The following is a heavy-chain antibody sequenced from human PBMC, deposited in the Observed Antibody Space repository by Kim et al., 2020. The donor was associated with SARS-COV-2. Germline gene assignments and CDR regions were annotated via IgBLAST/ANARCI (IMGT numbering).Heavy chain of an antibody. J-gene: IGHJ3*02. D-gene: IGHD3-22*01. CDR2: ISGSGGST. V-gene: IGHV3-23*01. CDR3: AKIYYYDSSGYFDAFDI. CDR1: GFTFSSYA. Sequence: GGSLRLSCEASGFTFSSYAMSWVRQAPGKGLEWVSAISGSGGSTYYADSVKGRFTISRDNSKNTLYLQMNSLRAEDTAVYYCAKIYYYDSSGYFDAFDIWGQGTMVTVSS.